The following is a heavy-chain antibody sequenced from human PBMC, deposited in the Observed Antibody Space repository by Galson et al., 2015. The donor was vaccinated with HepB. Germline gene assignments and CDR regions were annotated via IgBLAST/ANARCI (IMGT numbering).Heavy chain of an antibody. D-gene: IGHD4-23*01. CDR3: ARVRGRWYLYSDY. CDR1: GFTFSSYW. CDR2: IKQDGSEK. Sequence: SLRLSCAASGFTFSSYWMSWVRQAPGKGLEWVANIKQDGSEKYYVDSVKGRFTISRDDAKSSLYLQMNSLRAEDTAVYYCARVRGRWYLYSDYWGQGTLVTVSS. J-gene: IGHJ4*02. V-gene: IGHV3-7*03.